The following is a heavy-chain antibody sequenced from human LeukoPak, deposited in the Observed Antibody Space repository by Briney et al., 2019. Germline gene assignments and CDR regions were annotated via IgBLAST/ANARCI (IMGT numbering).Heavy chain of an antibody. CDR2: ITNSGGGT. D-gene: IGHD1-26*01. Sequence: GGSLRLSCEASGFTFSSYAMTWVRQAPGKGLEWVSAITNSGGGTYYADSVKGRFTISRDNSKNTLYLQMNSLKAQDTAVYYCVKFVGAKGYWGQGTLVTVSS. CDR1: GFTFSSYA. V-gene: IGHV3-23*01. J-gene: IGHJ4*02. CDR3: VKFVGAKGY.